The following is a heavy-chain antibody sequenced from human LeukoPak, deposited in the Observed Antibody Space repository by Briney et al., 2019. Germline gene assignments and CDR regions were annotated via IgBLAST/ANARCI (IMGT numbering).Heavy chain of an antibody. V-gene: IGHV3-7*04. CDR3: ARDIEAPGIAFDI. CDR2: IKQDGSEK. Sequence: GGSLRLSCTASGFTFSSYWMNWVRQAPGEGLEWVANIKQDGSEKYYVDSVKGRFTISRDNAKNSLYLQMNSLRAEDTAVYYCARDIEAPGIAFDIWGRGAMVTVSS. J-gene: IGHJ3*02. CDR1: GFTFSSYW. D-gene: IGHD6-13*01.